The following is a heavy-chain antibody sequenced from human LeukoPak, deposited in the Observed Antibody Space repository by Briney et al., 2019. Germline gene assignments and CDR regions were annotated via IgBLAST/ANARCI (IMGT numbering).Heavy chain of an antibody. Sequence: HPGGSLRLSCAASGFTFSSYGMHWVRQAPGKGLEWVAVISYDGSNKYYADSVKGRFTISRDNSKNTLYLQMNSLRAEDTAVYYCARDYYDSSGYYPWGYWGQGTLVTVSS. D-gene: IGHD3-22*01. CDR3: ARDYYDSSGYYPWGY. CDR2: ISYDGSNK. V-gene: IGHV3-30*03. CDR1: GFTFSSYG. J-gene: IGHJ4*02.